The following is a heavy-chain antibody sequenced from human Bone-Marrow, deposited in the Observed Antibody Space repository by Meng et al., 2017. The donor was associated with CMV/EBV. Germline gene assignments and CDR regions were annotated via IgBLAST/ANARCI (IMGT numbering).Heavy chain of an antibody. CDR1: GYSISSGYY. CDR2: IYHSGST. V-gene: IGHV4-38-2*02. Sequence: WETLCLTCTVSGYSISSGYYWGWIRQPPGKGLEWIGSIYHSGSTYYNPSLKSRVTISVDTSKNQFSLKLSSVTAADTAVYYCASAVFLDCWSGYPTNWFDPWGQGTLVTVSS. D-gene: IGHD3-3*01. CDR3: ASAVFLDCWSGYPTNWFDP. J-gene: IGHJ5*02.